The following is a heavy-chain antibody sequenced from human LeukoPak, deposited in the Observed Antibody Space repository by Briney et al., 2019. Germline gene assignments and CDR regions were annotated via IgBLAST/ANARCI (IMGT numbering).Heavy chain of an antibody. V-gene: IGHV4-39*07. CDR2: IYYSGST. CDR1: GGSITSSSYY. CDR3: ARGQYYYDSSGYLNWFDP. D-gene: IGHD3-22*01. Sequence: SETLSLTCTVSGGSITSSSYYWGWIRQPPGKGLQWIGSIYYSGSTYYNPSLKSRVTISVDTSKNQFSLKLSSVTAADTAVYYCARGQYYYDSSGYLNWFDPWGQGTLVTVSS. J-gene: IGHJ5*02.